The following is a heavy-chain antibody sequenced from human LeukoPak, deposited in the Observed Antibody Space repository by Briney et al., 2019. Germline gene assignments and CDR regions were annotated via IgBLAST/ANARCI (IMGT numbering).Heavy chain of an antibody. Sequence: PGGSLRLSCAASGFTSSDYTMNWVRQSPGKGLEWVSGISVSDDSAYYADSVKGRFTISRDNSKNTLYLQMNSLRAEDTAVYYCAKYYYGSGSLTPVFDYWGQGTLVTVSS. CDR3: AKYYYGSGSLTPVFDY. CDR2: ISVSDDSA. CDR1: GFTSSDYT. D-gene: IGHD3-10*01. J-gene: IGHJ4*02. V-gene: IGHV3-23*01.